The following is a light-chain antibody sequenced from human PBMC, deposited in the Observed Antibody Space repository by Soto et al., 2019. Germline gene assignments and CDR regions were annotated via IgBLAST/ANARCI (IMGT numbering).Light chain of an antibody. CDR3: QQYNSHSLT. Sequence: DIQLTQSPSTLSASVGDSVTITCRASQSVSGWLAWYQQKPGKAPILLIYDASTLQSGVPSRFSGSGSETEFTPTISSLQPDDFATYYCQQYNSHSLTFGHGTKVEIK. V-gene: IGKV1-5*01. CDR2: DAS. J-gene: IGKJ1*01. CDR1: QSVSGW.